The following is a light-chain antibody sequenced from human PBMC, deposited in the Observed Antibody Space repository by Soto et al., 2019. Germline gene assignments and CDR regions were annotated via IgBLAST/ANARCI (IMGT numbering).Light chain of an antibody. CDR3: QPYGSSPYT. V-gene: IGKV3-20*01. CDR1: QSVSSSY. Sequence: EIVLTQSPGTLSLSPGERATLSCRASQSVSSSYLAWYQQKPGQAPRLLIYGASSRATGITDRFSGSGSGTDFTLTIRRLEPEDFAVYYCQPYGSSPYTFGQGTKLEIK. CDR2: GAS. J-gene: IGKJ2*01.